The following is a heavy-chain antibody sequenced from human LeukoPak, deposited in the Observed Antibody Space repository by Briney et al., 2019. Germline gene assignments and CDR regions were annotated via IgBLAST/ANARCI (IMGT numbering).Heavy chain of an antibody. CDR1: GFTFSSYS. D-gene: IGHD3-10*01. CDR2: ISSSSSYI. J-gene: IGHJ4*02. Sequence: RSGGSLRLSCAASGFTFSSYSMNWVRQAPGKGLEWVSSISSSSSYIYYADSVKGRFTISRDNSKNTLYLQMNSLRAEDTAVYYCAKMVRGVPPPDYFDYWGQGTLVTVSS. CDR3: AKMVRGVPPPDYFDY. V-gene: IGHV3-21*04.